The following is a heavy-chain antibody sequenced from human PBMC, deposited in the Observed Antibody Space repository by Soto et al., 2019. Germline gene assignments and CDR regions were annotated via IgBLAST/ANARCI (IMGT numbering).Heavy chain of an antibody. Sequence: GASVKVSCKASGYTFTSYGINWVRQATGQGLEWMGWMNPNSGNTGYAQKFQGRVTMTRNTSISTAYMELSSLRSEDTAVYYCASGIGATIYYYYGMDVWGQGTTVTSP. CDR1: GYTFTSYG. D-gene: IGHD5-12*01. J-gene: IGHJ6*02. CDR3: ASGIGATIYYYYGMDV. V-gene: IGHV1-8*01. CDR2: MNPNSGNT.